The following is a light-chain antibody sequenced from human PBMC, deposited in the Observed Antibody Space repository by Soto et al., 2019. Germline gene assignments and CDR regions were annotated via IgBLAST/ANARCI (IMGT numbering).Light chain of an antibody. CDR3: QQYHNRHPQYT. Sequence: EIVMTQSPATLSVSPGERASLSCRASQTVASNLAWYQQKPGQAPRLLIHGASTRATGVPARFSGSGSGTDFTLTISSLQSEDFAVYYCQQYHNRHPQYTFGEGTKLQIK. CDR1: QTVASN. CDR2: GAS. V-gene: IGKV3-15*01. J-gene: IGKJ2*01.